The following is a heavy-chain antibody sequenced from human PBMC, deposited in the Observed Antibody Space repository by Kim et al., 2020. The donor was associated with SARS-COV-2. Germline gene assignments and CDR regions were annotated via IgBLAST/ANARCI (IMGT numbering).Heavy chain of an antibody. J-gene: IGHJ6*02. Sequence: GGSLRLSCAASGFTFSRYGIHWVRQAPGKGLEWVAVISYDGRNKNYADSVKGRFTVSRDNSKNTVYLQMNSLRVEDTAVYQCARVPQGVGFSGDDFPGMDVWGQGTTVTVSS. CDR3: ARVPQGVGFSGDDFPGMDV. V-gene: IGHV3-30*04. D-gene: IGHD5-12*01. CDR1: GFTFSRYG. CDR2: ISYDGRNK.